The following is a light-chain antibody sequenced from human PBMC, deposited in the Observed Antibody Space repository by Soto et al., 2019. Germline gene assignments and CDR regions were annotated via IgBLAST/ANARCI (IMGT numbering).Light chain of an antibody. CDR1: SSDVGSYNY. J-gene: IGLJ1*01. CDR2: EVR. CDR3: ISYTGSDTSYA. V-gene: IGLV2-14*01. Sequence: QSALTQPASVSGSPGQSVTISCTGTSSDVGSYNYVAWYQQFPGKTPKLIIYEVRNRPSGVSSRFSGSKSGNTASLTISGLQAEDEADYYCISYTGSDTSYAFGTGTKVTVL.